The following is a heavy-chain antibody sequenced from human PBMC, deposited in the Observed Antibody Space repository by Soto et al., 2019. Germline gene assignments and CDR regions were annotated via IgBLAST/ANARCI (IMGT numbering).Heavy chain of an antibody. Sequence: QVQLVQSGAEVKKPGSSVKVSCKASGGTFSSYTISWVRQAPGQGLEWMGRIIPILGIANYAQKFQGRVTITADKSTSTAYMELSSLRSEDTAVYYCVAXXRYETVIYWGQGTLVTVSS. D-gene: IGHD1-1*01. V-gene: IGHV1-69*02. CDR3: VAXXRYETVIY. J-gene: IGHJ4*02. CDR2: IIPILGIA. CDR1: GGTFSSYT.